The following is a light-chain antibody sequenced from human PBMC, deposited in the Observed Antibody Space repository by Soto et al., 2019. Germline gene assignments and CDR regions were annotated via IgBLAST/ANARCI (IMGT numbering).Light chain of an antibody. Sequence: EIVLTQSPATLSLSPGERATLSCRASQSVSSYLAWYQQKPGQAPRLLIYDASNRATGIPARFSGSGSGTDSTLTISSLQPEDFAFYYCQQRGNWPRTFGRGTKLEI. J-gene: IGKJ2*02. CDR3: QQRGNWPRT. V-gene: IGKV3-11*01. CDR2: DAS. CDR1: QSVSSY.